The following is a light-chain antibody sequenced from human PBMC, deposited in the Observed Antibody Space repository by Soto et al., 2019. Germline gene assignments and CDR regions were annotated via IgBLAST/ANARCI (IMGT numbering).Light chain of an antibody. Sequence: IVLTQSPGTLYLSPEERAALSRRAIQSVSSSYLAWYQQKPGQAPRLLIYGASSRATGIPDRFSGSGSGTDFTLTISRLEPEDFAVYYCQQYGSSPLTFGGGTKVDIK. CDR3: QQYGSSPLT. J-gene: IGKJ4*01. CDR2: GAS. CDR1: QSVSSSY. V-gene: IGKV3-20*01.